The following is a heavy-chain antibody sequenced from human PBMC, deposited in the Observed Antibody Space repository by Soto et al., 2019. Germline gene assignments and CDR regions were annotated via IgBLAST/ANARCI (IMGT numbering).Heavy chain of an antibody. CDR2: ISGSGGST. D-gene: IGHD6-13*01. V-gene: IGHV3-23*01. J-gene: IGHJ4*02. CDR1: GFTFSSYA. Sequence: GGSLRLSCAASGFTFSSYAMSWVRQAPGKGLEWVSAISGSGGSTYYADSVKGRFTISRDNSKNTLYLQMNSLRAEDTAVYYCANLPWAQQLVRGYWGQGTLVTVSS. CDR3: ANLPWAQQLVRGY.